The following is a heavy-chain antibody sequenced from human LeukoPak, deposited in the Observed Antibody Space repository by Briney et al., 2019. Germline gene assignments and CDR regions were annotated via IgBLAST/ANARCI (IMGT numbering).Heavy chain of an antibody. CDR2: IKQDGSEK. V-gene: IGHV3-7*01. CDR1: GFTFSNYW. Sequence: GGSLRLSCAASGFTFSNYWMNWVRQAPGKGLEWVANIKQDGSEKYYVDSVEGRFTVSRDNTKNSLYLQMNSLRAEDTAVYYCTMVEWYGWWGWGQGIIVTVS. D-gene: IGHD6-19*01. J-gene: IGHJ1*01. CDR3: TMVEWYGWWG.